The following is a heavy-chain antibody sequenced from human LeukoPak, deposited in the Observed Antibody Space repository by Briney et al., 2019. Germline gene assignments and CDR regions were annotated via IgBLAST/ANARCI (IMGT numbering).Heavy chain of an antibody. CDR3: ARSRSSGYDYRFDY. CDR1: GGSISSYY. Sequence: SETLSLTCTVSGGSISSYYWSWIRQPPGKGLEWIGYIYYTGSTNYNPSLKGRVTISVDTSKNQFSLKLTSVTAADTAVCYCARSRSSGYDYRFDYWGQGTLVTVSS. J-gene: IGHJ4*02. D-gene: IGHD3-22*01. CDR2: IYYTGST. V-gene: IGHV4-59*08.